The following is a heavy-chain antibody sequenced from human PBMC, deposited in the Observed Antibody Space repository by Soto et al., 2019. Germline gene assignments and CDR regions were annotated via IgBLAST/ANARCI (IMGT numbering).Heavy chain of an antibody. CDR1: GYTFTGYY. V-gene: IGHV1-2*04. J-gene: IGHJ4*02. CDR3: ARLSVSESSGPDY. Sequence: ASVKVSCKASGYTFTGYYMHWVRQAPGQGLEWMGWINPNSGGTNYAQKFQGWVPMTRDTSISTAYMELSRLRSDDTAVYYCARLSVSESSGPDYWGQGTLVTVSS. CDR2: INPNSGGT. D-gene: IGHD6-19*01.